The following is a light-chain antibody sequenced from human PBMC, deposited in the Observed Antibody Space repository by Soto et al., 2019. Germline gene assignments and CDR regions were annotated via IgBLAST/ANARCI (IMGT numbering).Light chain of an antibody. J-gene: IGKJ5*01. V-gene: IGKV3-20*01. CDR1: QRVSSNY. Sequence: EIVLTQSPGTLSLSPGERATLSCRASQRVSSNYVAWYQQRPGQPPRLLIYSASRRANGIPDRFSGSGSGTDFTLTLSRLESEDFAVYYCQQYGTVPNTFGQGTRLEIK. CDR2: SAS. CDR3: QQYGTVPNT.